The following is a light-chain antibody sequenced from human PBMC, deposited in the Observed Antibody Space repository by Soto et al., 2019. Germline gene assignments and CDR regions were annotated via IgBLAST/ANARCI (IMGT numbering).Light chain of an antibody. CDR2: AAS. CDR1: QSISTY. V-gene: IGKV1-39*01. J-gene: IGKJ2*01. CDR3: QQSYSTPYT. Sequence: DIPMTQSPSSLSASVGDRVTITCRASQSISTYLNWYQQKPGQPPKLLIHAASSLQSGVPSRFSGSGSGTDFTLTISSLQPEDFATYYCQQSYSTPYTFGQGTKLEIK.